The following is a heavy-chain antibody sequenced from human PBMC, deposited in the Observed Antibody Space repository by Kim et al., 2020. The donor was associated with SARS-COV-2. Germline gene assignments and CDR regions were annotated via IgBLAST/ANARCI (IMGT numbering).Heavy chain of an antibody. J-gene: IGHJ5*02. D-gene: IGHD3-22*01. CDR3: ARALRGGYYVGVNSVHFDP. CDR2: INHSGST. V-gene: IGHV4-34*01. CDR1: GGSFSGYY. Sequence: SETLSLTCAVYGGSFSGYYWSWIRQPPGKGLEWIGEINHSGSTNYNPSLKSRVTISVDTSKNQFSLKLSSVTAADTAVYYCARALRGGYYVGVNSVHFDPWGQGTLVTVSS.